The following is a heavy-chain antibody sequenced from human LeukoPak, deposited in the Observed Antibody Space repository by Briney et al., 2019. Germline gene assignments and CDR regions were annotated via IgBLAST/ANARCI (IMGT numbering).Heavy chain of an antibody. CDR3: AKDVETTVVTDYFDY. V-gene: IGHV3-30*02. CDR2: IRYDGSNK. J-gene: IGHJ4*02. Sequence: GGSLRLSCAASGFTFSSYGMHWVPQAPGKGLEWVAFIRYDGSNKYYADSVKGRFTISRDNSKNTLYLQMNSLRAEDTAVYYCAKDVETTVVTDYFDYWGQGTLVTVSS. CDR1: GFTFSSYG. D-gene: IGHD4-23*01.